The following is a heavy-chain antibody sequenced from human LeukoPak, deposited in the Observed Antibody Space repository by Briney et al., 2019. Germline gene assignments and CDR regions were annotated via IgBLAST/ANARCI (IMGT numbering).Heavy chain of an antibody. CDR3: ASADTAMVYDY. CDR2: IYYSGST. Sequence: SETLSLTCTVSGGSISSSSYYWGWIRQPPGKGLEWIGSIYYSGSTYYNPSLKSRVTISVDTSKNQFSLKLSSVTAAHTAVYYCASADTAMVYDYWGQGTLVTVSS. J-gene: IGHJ4*02. CDR1: GGSISSSSYY. D-gene: IGHD5-18*01. V-gene: IGHV4-39*01.